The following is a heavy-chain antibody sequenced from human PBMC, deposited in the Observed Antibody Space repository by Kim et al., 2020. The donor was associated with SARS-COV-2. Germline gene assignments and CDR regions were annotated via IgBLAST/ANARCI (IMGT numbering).Heavy chain of an antibody. Sequence: ADSVKGRFNISRDNSKNTLYLQMSSLRAEDTAVYYCVKDPTVVTSYSFDYWGQGTLVTVSS. V-gene: IGHV3-64D*09. J-gene: IGHJ4*02. D-gene: IGHD4-17*01. CDR3: VKDPTVVTSYSFDY.